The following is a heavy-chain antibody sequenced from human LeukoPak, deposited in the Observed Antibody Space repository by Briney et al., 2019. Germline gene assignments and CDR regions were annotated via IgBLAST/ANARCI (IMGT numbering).Heavy chain of an antibody. V-gene: IGHV4-4*02. D-gene: IGHD6-6*01. CDR1: GGSISSSNW. CDR2: VYQSGST. CDR3: AQFSSHSDRLADY. J-gene: IGHJ4*02. Sequence: SETLSLTCAVSGGSISSSNWWRWVRQPPAKGLEWIGDVYQSGSTNFNPSLKSRVSMSVDKSKNQFSLNLSSVTAADTAVYYCAQFSSHSDRLADYWGQGTLVTVSS.